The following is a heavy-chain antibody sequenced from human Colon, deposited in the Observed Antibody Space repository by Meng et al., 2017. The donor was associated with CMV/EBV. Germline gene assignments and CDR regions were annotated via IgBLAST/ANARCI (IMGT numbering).Heavy chain of an antibody. Sequence: ASVKVSCKTSGYTFTNYHIHWVRQAPGQGLEWMGIFNCRDTDKSYAQKFRGRIIMTRDASTNTVYMELSGLRSEDTAMYYCAREGDGIGASNWGFLDHWGQGTLVTVSS. D-gene: IGHD7-27*01. CDR1: GYTFTNYH. J-gene: IGHJ4*02. CDR2: FNCRDTDK. V-gene: IGHV1-46*01. CDR3: AREGDGIGASNWGFLDH.